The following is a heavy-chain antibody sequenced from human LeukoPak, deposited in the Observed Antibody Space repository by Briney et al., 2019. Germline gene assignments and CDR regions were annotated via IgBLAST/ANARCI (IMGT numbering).Heavy chain of an antibody. V-gene: IGHV3-21*01. CDR3: ARDKAVGPTLLDY. Sequence: PGGSLRLSCAASGFTFSSYSMNWVRQAPGKGLEWVSSISSSSSYIYYADSVKGRFTISRDNAKNSLYLQMNSLRAEDTAVYYCARDKAVGPTLLDYWGQGTLVTVSS. D-gene: IGHD1-26*01. J-gene: IGHJ4*02. CDR1: GFTFSSYS. CDR2: ISSSSSYI.